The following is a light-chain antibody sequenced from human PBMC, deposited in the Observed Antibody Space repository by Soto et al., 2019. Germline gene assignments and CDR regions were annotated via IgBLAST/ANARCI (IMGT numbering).Light chain of an antibody. Sequence: EIVLTQSPATLSLSPGERATLSCRASKSVNSNLAGYQQKPGQAPRLLIFDASNRATGIPARFSGSGSGTDFTLTISSLEPEDFEVYYCQQRSNWPLYTFGQGTKLEIK. CDR2: DAS. CDR3: QQRSNWPLYT. V-gene: IGKV3-11*01. CDR1: KSVNSN. J-gene: IGKJ2*01.